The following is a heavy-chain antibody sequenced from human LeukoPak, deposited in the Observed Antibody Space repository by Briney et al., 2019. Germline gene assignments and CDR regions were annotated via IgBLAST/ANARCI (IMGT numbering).Heavy chain of an antibody. J-gene: IGHJ6*03. V-gene: IGHV4-39*01. CDR2: IYYSGST. Sequence: SETLSLTCTVSGGSIGSSSYYWGWIRQPPGKGLEWIGNIYYSGSTYFNPSLKSRVTISVDTSKNQFSLKLSAVTAADTAVYYCASVRRGFGESSKYYSYYYMDVWGNGTTVTISS. CDR1: GGSIGSSSYY. CDR3: ASVRRGFGESSKYYSYYYMDV. D-gene: IGHD3-10*01.